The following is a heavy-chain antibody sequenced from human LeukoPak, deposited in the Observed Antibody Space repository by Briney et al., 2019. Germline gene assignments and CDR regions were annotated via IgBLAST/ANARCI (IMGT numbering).Heavy chain of an antibody. Sequence: PSETLSLTCVVSGASVTTSHWNWIRQVPGKGLEWIGCLSYTVKTDYNPSLTSRVTISLDASKNQVFLKLTSLTAADTAVYYCSEGYFEPFDHWGQGILVTVSS. CDR1: GASVTTSH. V-gene: IGHV4-59*02. CDR2: LSYTVKT. CDR3: SEGYFEPFDH. D-gene: IGHD2/OR15-2a*01. J-gene: IGHJ4*02.